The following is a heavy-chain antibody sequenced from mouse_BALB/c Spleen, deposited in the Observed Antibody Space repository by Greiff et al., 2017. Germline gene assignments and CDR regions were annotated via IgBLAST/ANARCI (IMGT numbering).Heavy chain of an antibody. Sequence: EVQRVESGPGLVKPSQSLSLTCTVTGYSITSDYAWNWIRQFPGNKLEWMGYISYSGSTSYNPSLKSRISITRDTSKNQFFLQLNSVTTEDTATYYCARWLLAYYYAMDYWGQGTSVTVSS. D-gene: IGHD2-3*01. CDR2: ISYSGST. CDR3: ARWLLAYYYAMDY. V-gene: IGHV3-2*02. CDR1: GYSITSDYA. J-gene: IGHJ4*01.